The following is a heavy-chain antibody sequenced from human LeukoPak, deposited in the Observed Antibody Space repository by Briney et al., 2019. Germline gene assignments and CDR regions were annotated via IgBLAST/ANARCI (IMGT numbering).Heavy chain of an antibody. D-gene: IGHD3-22*01. V-gene: IGHV3-21*01. J-gene: IGHJ4*02. CDR3: ARMHYDSSGYGIDY. CDR2: ISSSSSYI. CDR1: GFTFSSYS. Sequence: GGSLRLSCAASGFTFSSYSMNWVCQAPGKGLEWVSSISSSSSYIYYADSVKGRFTISRDNAKNPLYLQMNSLRAEDTAVYYCARMHYDSSGYGIDYWGQGTLVTVSS.